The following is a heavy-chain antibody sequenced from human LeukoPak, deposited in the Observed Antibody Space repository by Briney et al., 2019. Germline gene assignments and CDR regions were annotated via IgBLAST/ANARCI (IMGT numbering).Heavy chain of an antibody. Sequence: SVKVSCKASGFTFTSSAVQWVGQARGQRREGIGWIVVGSGNTNYAQKFQERVTITRDISTSTAYMELSSLRSEDTAVYYCAADDIDYWGQGTLVTVSS. J-gene: IGHJ4*02. D-gene: IGHD3-22*01. CDR2: IVVGSGNT. V-gene: IGHV1-58*01. CDR3: AADDIDY. CDR1: GFTFTSSA.